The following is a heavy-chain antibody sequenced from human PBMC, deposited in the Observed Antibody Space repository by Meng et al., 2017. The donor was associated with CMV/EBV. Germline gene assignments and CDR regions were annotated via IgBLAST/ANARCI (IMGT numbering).Heavy chain of an antibody. CDR3: ARDAVVPADAPFHY. V-gene: IGHV1-18*01. Sequence: QVSAVESGAEVKKPGASVKVSCKASGYTFTSYGISWVRQAPGQGLEWMGWISAYNGNTNYAQKLQGRVTMTTDTSTSTAYMELRSLRSDDTAVYYCARDAVVPADAPFHYWGQGTLVTVSS. D-gene: IGHD2-2*01. CDR2: ISAYNGNT. J-gene: IGHJ4*02. CDR1: GYTFTSYG.